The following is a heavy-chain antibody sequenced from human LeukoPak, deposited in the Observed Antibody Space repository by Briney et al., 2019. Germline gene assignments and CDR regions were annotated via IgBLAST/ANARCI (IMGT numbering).Heavy chain of an antibody. CDR1: GYSFTSYW. J-gene: IGHJ6*03. D-gene: IGHD2-2*02. V-gene: IGHV5-51*01. CDR2: IYPGDSST. Sequence: GESLKISCKGSGYSFTSYWIGWVRQMPGKGLEWMGLIYPGDSSTTNCPSCQGQVTISADKSISTAYLQWSSLKASDTAMYYCARQDIVVVPAAISVPDNYYYYYMDVWGKGTTVTVSS. CDR3: ARQDIVVVPAAISVPDNYYYYYMDV.